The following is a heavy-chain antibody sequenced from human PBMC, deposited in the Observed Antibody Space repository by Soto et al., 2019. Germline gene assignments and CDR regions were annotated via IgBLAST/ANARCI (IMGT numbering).Heavy chain of an antibody. CDR3: ARLRSGYFDY. Sequence: PSETLSLTCTVSGGSISSSSYYWCWIRQPPGKGLEWIGSIYYSGSTYYNPSLRSRVTISVDTSKNQFSLKLSSVTAADTAVYYCARLRSGYFDYWGQGTLVTVSS. CDR1: GGSISSSSYY. V-gene: IGHV4-39*01. J-gene: IGHJ4*02. CDR2: IYYSGST. D-gene: IGHD3-10*01.